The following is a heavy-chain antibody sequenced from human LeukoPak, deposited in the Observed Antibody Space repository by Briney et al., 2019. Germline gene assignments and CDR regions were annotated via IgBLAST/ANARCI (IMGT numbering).Heavy chain of an antibody. CDR2: IYHSGST. D-gene: IGHD3-22*01. CDR1: GGSISSGGYY. V-gene: IGHV4-30-2*01. CDR3: ARGAAHYYDSSGYYWYFDL. Sequence: PSETLSLTCTVSGGSISSGGYYWSWIRQPPGKGLEWIGYIYHSGSTYYNPSLKSRVTISVDRSKNQFSLKLSSVTAADTAVYYCARGAAHYYDSSGYYWYFDLWGRGTLVTVSS. J-gene: IGHJ2*01.